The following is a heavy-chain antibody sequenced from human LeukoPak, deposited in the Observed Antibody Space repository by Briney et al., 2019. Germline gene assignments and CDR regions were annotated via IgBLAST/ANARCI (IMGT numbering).Heavy chain of an antibody. CDR3: AAEFRALSSITGTTSLGGY. D-gene: IGHD1-7*01. V-gene: IGHV1-58*02. J-gene: IGHJ4*02. Sequence: SVKVSCKASGFTFTSSAMQWVRQARGQRLEWIGRIVVGSGNTNYAQKFQERVTITRDTSTSTAYMELSSLRSEDTAVYYCAAEFRALSSITGTTSLGGYWGQGTLVTVSS. CDR1: GFTFTSSA. CDR2: IVVGSGNT.